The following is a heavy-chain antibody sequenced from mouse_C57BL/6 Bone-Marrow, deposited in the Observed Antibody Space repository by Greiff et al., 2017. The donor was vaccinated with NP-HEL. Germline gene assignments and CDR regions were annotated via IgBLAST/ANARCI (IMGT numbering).Heavy chain of an antibody. CDR1: GFNIKNTY. CDR3: AFYDGYNFPYYFDY. V-gene: IGHV14-3*01. J-gene: IGHJ2*01. CDR2: IDPANGNT. Sequence: VQLKESVAELVRPGASVKLSCTASGFNIKNTYMHWVKQRPEQGLEWIGRIDPANGNTKYAPKFQGKATITADTSSNTAYLQLSSLTSEDTAIYYCAFYDGYNFPYYFDYWGQGTTLTVSS. D-gene: IGHD2-3*01.